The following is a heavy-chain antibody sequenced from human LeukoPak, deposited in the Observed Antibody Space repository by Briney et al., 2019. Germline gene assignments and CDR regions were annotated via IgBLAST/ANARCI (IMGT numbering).Heavy chain of an antibody. CDR3: ARDTSSGFNWFDP. CDR2: IYSSGST. CDR1: GGSISSHY. D-gene: IGHD5-12*01. V-gene: IGHV4-4*07. Sequence: PSVTLSLTCTVSGGSISSHYWSWIRQPAGKGLEWIGRIYSSGSTNYNPSLKSRLTMSVDMSKNQFSLKLSSVTAADTAVYYCARDTSSGFNWFDPWSQGTLVTVSS. J-gene: IGHJ5*02.